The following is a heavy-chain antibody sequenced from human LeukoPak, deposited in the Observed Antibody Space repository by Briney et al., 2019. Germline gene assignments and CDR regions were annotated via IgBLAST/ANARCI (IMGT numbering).Heavy chain of an antibody. CDR3: ASLERYCSSTSCSKGKNWFDP. CDR2: IFPILGVA. D-gene: IGHD2-2*01. CDR1: GGTFSSYT. Sequence: SSVKVSCKPSGGTFSSYTISWGPETPGQGLEWMGRIFPILGVANYAQKFQGRVTITADKSTSTAYMELSSLRSEDTAVYYCASLERYCSSTSCSKGKNWFDPWGQGTLVTVSS. V-gene: IGHV1-69*02. J-gene: IGHJ5*02.